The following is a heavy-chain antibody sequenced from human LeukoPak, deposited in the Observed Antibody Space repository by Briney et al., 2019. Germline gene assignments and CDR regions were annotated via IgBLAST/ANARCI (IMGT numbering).Heavy chain of an antibody. D-gene: IGHD3-3*01. CDR2: ISSSSSYI. V-gene: IGHV3-21*01. CDR1: GFTFSSYS. J-gene: IGHJ4*02. Sequence: GGSLRLSCAASGFTFSSYSMNWVRQAPGKGLEWVSSISSSSSYIYYADSVKGRFTISRDNAKNSLYLQMNSLRAEDTAVYYCARDNYYDFWSGYYTGFAPLDYWGQGTLVTVSS. CDR3: ARDNYYDFWSGYYTGFAPLDY.